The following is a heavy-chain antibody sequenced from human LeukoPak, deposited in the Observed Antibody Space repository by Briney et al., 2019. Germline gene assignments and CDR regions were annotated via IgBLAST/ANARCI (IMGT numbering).Heavy chain of an antibody. CDR3: ARESRVFHWFDP. V-gene: IGHV1-46*01. CDR2: INPSGGSA. Sequence: ASVKVSCKASGYTFTSYYMHWVRQAPGQGLEWMGIINPSGGSASYAQKFQGRVTMTRDTSTSTVYMELSSLRSEDTAVYYCARESRVFHWFDPWGQGTLVTVSS. J-gene: IGHJ5*02. D-gene: IGHD2-21*01. CDR1: GYTFTSYY.